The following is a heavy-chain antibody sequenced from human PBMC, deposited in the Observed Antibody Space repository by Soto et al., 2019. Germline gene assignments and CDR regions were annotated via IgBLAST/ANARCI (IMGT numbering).Heavy chain of an antibody. Sequence: GGSLRLSCAASGFTFSSYAMHWVRQAPGKGLEYVSAISSNGGSTYYANSVKGRFTISRDNSKNTLYLQMGSLRAEDMAVYYCARLTGFWSGYYDYWGQGTLVTVSS. CDR2: ISSNGGST. V-gene: IGHV3-64*01. J-gene: IGHJ4*02. CDR3: ARLTGFWSGYYDY. D-gene: IGHD3-3*01. CDR1: GFTFSSYA.